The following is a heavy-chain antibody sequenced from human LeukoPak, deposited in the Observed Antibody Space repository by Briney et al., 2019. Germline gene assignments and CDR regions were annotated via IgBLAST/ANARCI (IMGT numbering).Heavy chain of an antibody. Sequence: ASVKVSCKASGYTFTSYGISWVRQAPGQGLEWMGWISAYNGNTNYAQKLQGRVTMTTDTSTSTAYMELRSLRSDDTAVYYCARVKRWLQSLGAFDVWGQGTMVTVSS. J-gene: IGHJ3*01. V-gene: IGHV1-18*01. CDR1: GYTFTSYG. D-gene: IGHD5-24*01. CDR3: ARVKRWLQSLGAFDV. CDR2: ISAYNGNT.